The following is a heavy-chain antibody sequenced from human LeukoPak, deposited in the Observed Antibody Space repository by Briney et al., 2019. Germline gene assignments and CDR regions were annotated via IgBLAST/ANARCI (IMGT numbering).Heavy chain of an antibody. CDR3: ARRSEFDNTHYHYFDY. V-gene: IGHV4-39*01. CDR2: IYHSGST. J-gene: IGHJ4*02. CDR1: GGSIDSRSYY. Sequence: PSETLSLTCTVSGGSIDSRSYYWAWNRQAPGKGLEWIGTIYHSGSTEYNPSLKSRVAIFVDTSKNQFSLILHSVAAADTAVYYCARRSEFDNTHYHYFDYWGQGALVTVSS. D-gene: IGHD2-15*01.